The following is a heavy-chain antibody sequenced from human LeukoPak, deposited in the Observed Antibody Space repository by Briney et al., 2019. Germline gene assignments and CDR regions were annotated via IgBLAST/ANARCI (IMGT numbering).Heavy chain of an antibody. CDR1: GFTFSSYS. V-gene: IGHV3-21*01. CDR3: ARDSGWGSSNWFDP. Sequence: GGSLRLSCAASGFTFSSYSMNWVRQAPGKGLEWVSSISSSSSYIYYADSVKGRFTISRDNAKNSLYLQMNSLRAEDTAVHYCARDSGWGSSNWFDPWGQGTLVTVSS. CDR2: ISSSSSYI. J-gene: IGHJ5*02. D-gene: IGHD3-16*01.